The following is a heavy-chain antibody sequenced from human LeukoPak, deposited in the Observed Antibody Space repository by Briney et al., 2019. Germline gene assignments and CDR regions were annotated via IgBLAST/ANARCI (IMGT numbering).Heavy chain of an antibody. Sequence: SVKVFCKASGGTFSSYAISWVRQAPGQGLELMRGNIPIFCTTNYAQKFQDRVTITADESTSTAYMELSSLRSEDTAVYYCARGYYDSSGYPTSRRVYYYYYMDVWGKGTMVTISS. CDR3: ARGYYDSSGYPTSRRVYYYYYMDV. CDR2: NIPIFCTT. D-gene: IGHD3-22*01. CDR1: GGTFSSYA. V-gene: IGHV1-69*13. J-gene: IGHJ6*03.